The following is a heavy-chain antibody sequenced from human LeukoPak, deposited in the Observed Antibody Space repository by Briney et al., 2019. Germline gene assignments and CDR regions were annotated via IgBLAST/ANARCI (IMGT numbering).Heavy chain of an antibody. J-gene: IGHJ6*03. V-gene: IGHV3-74*01. CDR1: GFTFSSYW. CDR3: VRNPGIAASRGFFYYMDV. Sequence: GGSLRLSCAASGFTFSSYWMHWVRQAPGKGLVWVSHINSDGSSTTYADSVKGRFTISRDNAKNTLYLQMNSLRAEDTAVYYCVRNPGIAASRGFFYYMDVWGKGTTVTVSS. D-gene: IGHD6-6*01. CDR2: INSDGSST.